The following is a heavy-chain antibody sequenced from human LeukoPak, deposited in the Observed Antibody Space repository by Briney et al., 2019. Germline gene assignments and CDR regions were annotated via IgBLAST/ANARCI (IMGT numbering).Heavy chain of an antibody. CDR1: GYTFTGYY. CDR3: ARGPPYYYGSGSNIPPDY. Sequence: ASVKVSCKASGYTFTGYYMHWVRQAPGQGLEWMGWISAYNGNTNYAQKLQGRVTMTTDTSTSTAYMELRSLRSDDTAVYYCARGPPYYYGSGSNIPPDYWGQGTLVTVSS. J-gene: IGHJ4*02. V-gene: IGHV1-18*04. D-gene: IGHD3-10*01. CDR2: ISAYNGNT.